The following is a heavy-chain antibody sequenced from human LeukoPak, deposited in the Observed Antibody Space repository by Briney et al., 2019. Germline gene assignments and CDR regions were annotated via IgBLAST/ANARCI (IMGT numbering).Heavy chain of an antibody. CDR2: IYYSGST. V-gene: IGHV4-39*01. Sequence: SETLSLTCTVPGGSISSSSYYWGWIRQPPGKGLEWIGSIYYSGSTYYNPSLKSRVTISVDTSKNQFSLKLSSVTAADTAVYYCASTAAPRHQYSYGWPGYDYWGQGTLVTVSS. CDR3: ASTAAPRHQYSYGWPGYDY. J-gene: IGHJ4*02. CDR1: GGSISSSSYY. D-gene: IGHD5-18*01.